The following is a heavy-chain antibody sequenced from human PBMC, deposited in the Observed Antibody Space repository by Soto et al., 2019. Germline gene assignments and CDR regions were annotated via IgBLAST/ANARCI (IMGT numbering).Heavy chain of an antibody. J-gene: IGHJ5*02. CDR2: LSGSGGST. CDR1: GFTFSNYA. CDR3: ATHTVPVATPWFDP. D-gene: IGHD2-2*01. Sequence: EVQLLESGGGLVQPGGSLRLSCAASGFTFSNYAMSWVRQAPGKGLEWVSTLSGSGGSTYYADSVKGRFTISRDNSKNTLYLQMTSLRAEATAVYYCATHTVPVATPWFDPSGPGTLVTVSS. V-gene: IGHV3-23*01.